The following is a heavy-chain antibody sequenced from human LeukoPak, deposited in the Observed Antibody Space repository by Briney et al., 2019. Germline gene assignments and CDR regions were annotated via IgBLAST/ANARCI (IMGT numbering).Heavy chain of an antibody. CDR1: GFSFSTYS. CDR3: ARGPSELPIAAAGSYFDY. J-gene: IGHJ4*02. CDR2: IYGSGSKT. Sequence: GGSLRLSCAASGFSFSTYSMTWVRQGPGKGLEWVSSIYGSGSKTFYADSVKGRFTISRDNSKNTLYLQMNSLRAEDTAVYYCARGPSELPIAAAGSYFDYWGQGTLVTVSS. V-gene: IGHV3-23*01. D-gene: IGHD6-13*01.